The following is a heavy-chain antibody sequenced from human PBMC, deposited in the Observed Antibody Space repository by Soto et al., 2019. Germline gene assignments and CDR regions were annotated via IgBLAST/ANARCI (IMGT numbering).Heavy chain of an antibody. J-gene: IGHJ6*02. CDR2: ISPDNGNT. CDR1: GYTFTIYG. CDR3: ARALGYSGYAGMDV. Sequence: QVQLVQSGGEVKKPGASVKVSCKASGYTFTIYGINWVRQAPGQGLEWMGWISPDNGNTNYAQKLLGRVTMTTDTSTSTAYMELRSLRSDDTAVYYCARALGYSGYAGMDVWGQGTTVTVSS. D-gene: IGHD5-12*01. V-gene: IGHV1-18*01.